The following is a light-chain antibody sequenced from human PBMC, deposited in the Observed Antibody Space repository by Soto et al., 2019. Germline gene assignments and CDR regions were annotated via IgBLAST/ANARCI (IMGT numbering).Light chain of an antibody. CDR1: TSNIGNNF. CDR3: ATWDDTLSGPV. V-gene: IGLV1-47*01. Sequence: QSVLTQAPSASETPGQRVTISCSGSTSNIGNNFVYWYQQLPGAAPRLVMYRNDKRPTGVPDRFSGSKSGTSASLAISGLRSEDEADYHCATWDDTLSGPVFGVGTKVTVL. CDR2: RND. J-gene: IGLJ2*01.